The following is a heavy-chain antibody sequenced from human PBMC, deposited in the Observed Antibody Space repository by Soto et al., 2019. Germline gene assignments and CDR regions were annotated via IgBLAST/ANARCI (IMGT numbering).Heavy chain of an antibody. D-gene: IGHD2-15*01. CDR1: GFTFSSYG. CDR3: ARVPARGYGYGMDV. CDR2: IWYDGSNK. J-gene: IGHJ6*02. V-gene: IGHV3-33*01. Sequence: PGGSLRLSCAASGFTFSSYGMHWVRQAPGKGLEWVAVIWYDGSNKYYADSVKGRFTISRDNSKNTLYLQMNSLRAEDTAVYYRARVPARGYGYGMDVWGQGTTVTVSS.